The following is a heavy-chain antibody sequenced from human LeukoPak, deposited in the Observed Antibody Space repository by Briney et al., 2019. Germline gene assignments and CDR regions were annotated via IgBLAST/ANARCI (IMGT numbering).Heavy chain of an antibody. V-gene: IGHV3-30-3*01. Sequence: GGSLRLSCAASGFTFSSYAMHWVRQAPGKGLEWVAVISYDGSNKYYADSVKGRFTISRDNSKNTLYLQTNSLRAEDTAVYYCARDDGIAVAGPVDYWGQGTLVTVSS. CDR1: GFTFSSYA. CDR3: ARDDGIAVAGPVDY. J-gene: IGHJ4*02. D-gene: IGHD6-19*01. CDR2: ISYDGSNK.